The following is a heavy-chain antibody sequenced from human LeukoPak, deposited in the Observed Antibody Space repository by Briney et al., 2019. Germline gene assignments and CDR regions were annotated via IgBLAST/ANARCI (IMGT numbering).Heavy chain of an antibody. CDR3: ARHVQDTTLVPDAFDI. Sequence: SETLSLTCTVSGGSISSSRYYCDWIRQPPGKGLEWIGNIYYSGSTYYSPSLKSRVTISVDTSKNQFSLKLSSVTAADTAVYYCARHVQDTTLVPDAFDIWGQGTMVTVSS. CDR1: GGSISSSRYY. J-gene: IGHJ3*02. V-gene: IGHV4-39*01. D-gene: IGHD5-18*01. CDR2: IYYSGST.